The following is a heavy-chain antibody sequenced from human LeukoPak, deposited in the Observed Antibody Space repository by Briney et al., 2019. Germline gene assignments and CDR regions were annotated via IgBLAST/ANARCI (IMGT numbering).Heavy chain of an antibody. D-gene: IGHD1-26*01. J-gene: IGHJ4*02. Sequence: SVKVSCKASGGTFSNYDISWVRQAPGQGLGWMGDIIPIFGTANYAQKFQGRVTITADESTSTAYMELSSLRSEDTAVYYCARGSGGSFHSGIHFWGQGTLVTVSS. V-gene: IGHV1-69*13. CDR1: GGTFSNYD. CDR3: ARGSGGSFHSGIHF. CDR2: IIPIFGTA.